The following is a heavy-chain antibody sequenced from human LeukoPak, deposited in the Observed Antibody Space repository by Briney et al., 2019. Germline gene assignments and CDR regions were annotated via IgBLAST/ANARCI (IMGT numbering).Heavy chain of an antibody. V-gene: IGHV3-21*01. CDR2: ISSSSHNI. CDR1: GFTFSSYS. Sequence: PGGSLRLSCAASGFTFSSYSMNWVRQAPGQGLEWVSSISSSSHNIYYADSVKGRFTISRDNAKTSLYLQVNSLTAEDTAVYYCARDPSGIAAAGEFDYWGQGTLVTVSS. J-gene: IGHJ4*02. D-gene: IGHD6-13*01. CDR3: ARDPSGIAAAGEFDY.